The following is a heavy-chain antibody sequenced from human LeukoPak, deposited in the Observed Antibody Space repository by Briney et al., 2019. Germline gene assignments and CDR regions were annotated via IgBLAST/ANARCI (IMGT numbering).Heavy chain of an antibody. CDR2: INQDGSEK. J-gene: IGHJ4*02. D-gene: IGHD2-15*01. CDR1: GFTFSNYW. V-gene: IGHV3-7*01. CDR3: ARDLDGGDY. Sequence: GGSLRLSCAASGFTFSNYWMSWVRQAPGKGLEWVANINQDGSEKYYVDSVKGRFTISRDNAKNSLYLQVNSLRAEDTAVYYCARDLDGGDYWGQGTLVTVSS.